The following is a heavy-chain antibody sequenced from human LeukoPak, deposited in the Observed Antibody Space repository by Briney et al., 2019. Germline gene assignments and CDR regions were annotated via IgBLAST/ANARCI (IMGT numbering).Heavy chain of an antibody. D-gene: IGHD3-10*01. J-gene: IGHJ4*02. CDR3: ARDPVYGSGTF. V-gene: IGHV4-30-4*01. CDR2: IYYSGTT. Sequence: SETLSLTCTVAGGSISTGDYYWSWIRQPPGKGLEWIGYIYYSGTTYYNPSPKGRISFSMQTSRNQFSLNLRSVTAADTAVYYCARDPVYGSGTFWGQGTLVTVSS. CDR1: GGSISTGDYY.